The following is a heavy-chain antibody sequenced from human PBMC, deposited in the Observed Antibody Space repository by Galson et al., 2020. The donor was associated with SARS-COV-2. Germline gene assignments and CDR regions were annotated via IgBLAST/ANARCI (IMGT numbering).Heavy chain of an antibody. CDR1: GFPVSSNY. V-gene: IGHV3-66*01. J-gene: IGHJ2*01. CDR3: AGGSESRYFDL. Sequence: GGSLRPSCAVSGFPVSSNYMSWVRQAPGNGLEGVSLIYSGGNTYYADSLKGRFTISRDNSTNTLYLQINSLTAEDTAVYYCAGGSESRYFDLWGRGTLVTVSS. CDR2: IYSGGNT.